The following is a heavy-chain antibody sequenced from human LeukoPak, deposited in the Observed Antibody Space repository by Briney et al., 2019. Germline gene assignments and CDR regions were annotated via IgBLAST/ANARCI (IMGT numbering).Heavy chain of an antibody. Sequence: PGGSLRLSCAASGFTFSGSAMHWVRQASGKGLEWVGRIRSKANSYATAYAASVKGRFTISRDDSKNTAYLQMNSLETEDTAVYYCTRLGRNYDFWSGYSDYWGQGTLVTVSS. D-gene: IGHD3-3*01. CDR3: TRLGRNYDFWSGYSDY. CDR1: GFTFSGSA. V-gene: IGHV3-73*01. J-gene: IGHJ4*02. CDR2: IRSKANSYAT.